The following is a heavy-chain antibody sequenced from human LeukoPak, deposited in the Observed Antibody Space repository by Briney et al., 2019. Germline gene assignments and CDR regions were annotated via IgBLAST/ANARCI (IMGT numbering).Heavy chain of an antibody. Sequence: PGGSLRLSCAASGFTFSSYWMSWVRQAPGKGLEWVATIKQDGSEKYYVDSVKGRFTISRDNAKSSLYLQMNALRAEDTAVYFCASPPLGYYDSTSCRFDYWGQGTLVTVSS. J-gene: IGHJ4*02. V-gene: IGHV3-7*01. CDR3: ASPPLGYYDSTSCRFDY. CDR2: IKQDGSEK. CDR1: GFTFSSYW. D-gene: IGHD2-2*03.